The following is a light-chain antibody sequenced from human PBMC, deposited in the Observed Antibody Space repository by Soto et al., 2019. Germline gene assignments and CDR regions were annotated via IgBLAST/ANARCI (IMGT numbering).Light chain of an antibody. J-gene: IGLJ1*01. CDR2: EVI. CDR3: ASYAASYNFGV. CDR1: SSDVGGYNY. Sequence: QSALTQPPSASGSPGQSVTISCTGSSSDVGGYNYVSWYQQHPGKAPKLIIYEVIKRPSGVPDRFSGSRSGNTASLTVSGLQADDEAVYFCASYAASYNFGVFGTGTKLTVL. V-gene: IGLV2-8*01.